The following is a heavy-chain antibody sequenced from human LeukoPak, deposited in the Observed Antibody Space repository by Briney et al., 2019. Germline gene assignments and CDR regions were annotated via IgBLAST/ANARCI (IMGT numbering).Heavy chain of an antibody. CDR3: ARSLFRTSGGYYYVDV. V-gene: IGHV1-69*05. CDR1: GGTFSNYA. D-gene: IGHD3/OR15-3a*01. Sequence: SVKVSCKASGGTFSNYAISWVRHAPVQGIERMGRIIPIFGTADYEQKFQGRVTITTDESTSTAYMELSRLTSEDTAVYYCARSLFRTSGGYYYVDVWDKGNTVSVSS. CDR2: IIPIFGTA. J-gene: IGHJ6*03.